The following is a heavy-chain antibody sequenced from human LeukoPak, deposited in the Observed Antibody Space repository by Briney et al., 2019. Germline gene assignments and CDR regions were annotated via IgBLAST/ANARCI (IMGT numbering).Heavy chain of an antibody. CDR2: ISGSGGST. V-gene: IGHV3-23*01. CDR3: AKDRYGGYYDSIYYQAGDAFDI. CDR1: GFTFSSYA. J-gene: IGHJ3*02. Sequence: PGGSLRLSCAASGFTFSSYAMSWVRQAPEKGLEWVSAISGSGGSTYYADSVKGRFTISRDNSKNTLYLQMNSLRAEDTAVYYCAKDRYGGYYDSIYYQAGDAFDIWGQGTMVTVSS. D-gene: IGHD3-22*01.